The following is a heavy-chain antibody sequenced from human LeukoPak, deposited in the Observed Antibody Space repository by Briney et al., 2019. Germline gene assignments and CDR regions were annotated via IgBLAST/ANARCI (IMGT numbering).Heavy chain of an antibody. J-gene: IGHJ4*02. V-gene: IGHV6-1*01. CDR1: GDSVSSNSIG. CDR3: ARAVAGKLDY. CDR2: TYYGSKWYN. Sequence: SQTLSLTCAISGDSVSSNSIGWTWIRQSPSRGLEWLGRTYYGSKWYNDYAVSVKSRITINPDTSKNQVSLQLNSVTPEDTAVYYCARAVAGKLDYWGQGTLVTVSS. D-gene: IGHD6-19*01.